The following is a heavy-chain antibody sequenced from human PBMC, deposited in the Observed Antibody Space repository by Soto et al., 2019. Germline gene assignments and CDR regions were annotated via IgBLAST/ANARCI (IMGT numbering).Heavy chain of an antibody. D-gene: IGHD1-26*01. CDR2: TNQDGSEK. V-gene: IGHV3-7*04. Sequence: EVHLVESGGGLVQTGGSLRLSCAIFEGTVIRDWMNWVRQAPGKGLEWVAHTNQDGSEKYYVDSVKGRFTISRDNDKKPLYLQMNSLRAEDTVRCCCSGGVGDAFWGQGTLVTVSS. CDR1: EGTVIRDW. J-gene: IGHJ4*02. CDR3: SGGVGDAF.